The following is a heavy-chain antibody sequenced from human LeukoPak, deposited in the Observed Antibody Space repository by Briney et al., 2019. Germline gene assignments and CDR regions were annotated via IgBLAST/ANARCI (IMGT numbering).Heavy chain of an antibody. Sequence: GGSLRLSCAASGFTVSSNYMSWVRQAPGKGLEWVSVIYSGGSTYYADSVKGRFTISRDNSKNTLYLQMNSLRAEDTAVYYCAKNFPRFGDLIYYYYGMDVWGQGTTVTVSS. CDR2: IYSGGST. J-gene: IGHJ6*02. CDR1: GFTVSSNY. V-gene: IGHV3-53*01. D-gene: IGHD3-10*01. CDR3: AKNFPRFGDLIYYYYGMDV.